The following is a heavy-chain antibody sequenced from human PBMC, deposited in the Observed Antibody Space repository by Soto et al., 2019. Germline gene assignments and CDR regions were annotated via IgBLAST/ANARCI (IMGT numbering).Heavy chain of an antibody. CDR2: IYYSGST. D-gene: IGHD6-13*01. CDR3: ARGEYSSSWYNFLY. J-gene: IGHJ4*02. V-gene: IGHV4-59*01. Sequence: SETLSLTCFVSGGSISTYYWSWIRQPPGKGLEWIGYIYYSGSTNYNPSLKSRVTISVDTSKNQFSLKLKSVTAADTAVYYCARGEYSSSWYNFLYWGQGALVTVSS. CDR1: GGSISTYY.